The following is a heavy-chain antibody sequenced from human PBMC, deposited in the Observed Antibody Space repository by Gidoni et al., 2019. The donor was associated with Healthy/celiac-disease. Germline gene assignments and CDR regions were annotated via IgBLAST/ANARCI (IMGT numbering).Heavy chain of an antibody. D-gene: IGHD5-18*01. CDR3: AADTPAMATDRYFDL. CDR2: IVVGGGNT. Sequence: MQQVQSGPEVNKPGNSVKVSCKAAAFTFNRAAVRWVRQARGPRLEWIGWIVVGGGNTNDAQKFKERVTITRDMSTSTAYMSLSSLRAEDTAVYYCAADTPAMATDRYFDLWGRGTLVTVSS. CDR1: AFTFNRAA. V-gene: IGHV1-58*01. J-gene: IGHJ2*01.